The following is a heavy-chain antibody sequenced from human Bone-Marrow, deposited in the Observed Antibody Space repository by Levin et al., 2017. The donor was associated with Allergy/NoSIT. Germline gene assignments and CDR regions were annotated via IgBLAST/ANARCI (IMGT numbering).Heavy chain of an antibody. J-gene: IGHJ3*01. Sequence: SGPTLVKPTQTLTLTCSFSGLSLTPYGVGVGWIRQPPGKALECLAVIYWDDDKRYSPSLKSRLTITKDPSKNQVVLTMTNVDTMDTATYYCAHGIPKALDVWGQGTTITVSS. CDR2: IYWDDDK. D-gene: IGHD2-21*01. V-gene: IGHV2-5*02. CDR1: GLSLTPYGVG. CDR3: AHGIPKALDV.